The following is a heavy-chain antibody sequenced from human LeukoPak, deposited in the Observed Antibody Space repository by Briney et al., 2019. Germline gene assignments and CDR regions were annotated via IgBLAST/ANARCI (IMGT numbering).Heavy chain of an antibody. J-gene: IGHJ4*02. V-gene: IGHV1-46*01. D-gene: IGHD2-2*02. CDR3: AREAAIRILDY. CDR2: INPSGGST. CDR1: GYTFTSYY. Sequence: ASVKVSCKASGYTFTSYYMHWVRQAPGQGLEWMGIINPSGGSTSYAQKFQGRVTMTRDTSTSTVYMELSSLRSGDTAVYYCAREAAIRILDYWGQGTLVTVSS.